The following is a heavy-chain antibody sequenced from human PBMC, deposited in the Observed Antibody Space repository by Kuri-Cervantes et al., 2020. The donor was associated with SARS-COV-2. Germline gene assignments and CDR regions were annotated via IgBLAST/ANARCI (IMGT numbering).Heavy chain of an antibody. CDR2: ISYDGSNK. CDR1: GSTFSSYA. Sequence: LSLTCAASGSTFSSYAMHWVRQAPGKGLEWVAVISYDGSNKYYADSVKGRFTISRDNSKNTLYLQMNSLRAEDTAVYYCARGNTIFGVALGGYWGQGTLVTVSS. V-gene: IGHV3-30-3*01. CDR3: ARGNTIFGVALGGY. J-gene: IGHJ4*02. D-gene: IGHD3-3*01.